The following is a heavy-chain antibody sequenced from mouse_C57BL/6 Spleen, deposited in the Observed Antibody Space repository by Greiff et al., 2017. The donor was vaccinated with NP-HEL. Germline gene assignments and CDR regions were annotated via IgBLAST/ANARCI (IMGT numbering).Heavy chain of an antibody. CDR3: ARGYDYDGTMDY. D-gene: IGHD2-4*01. J-gene: IGHJ4*01. CDR2: ISYDGSN. V-gene: IGHV3-6*01. CDR1: GYSITSGYY. Sequence: EVQVVESGPGLVKPSQSLSLTCSVTGYSITSGYYWNWIRQFPGNKLEWMGYISYDGSNNYNPSLKNRISITRDTSKNQIFLKLNSVTTEDTATYYCARGYDYDGTMDYWGQGTSVTVSS.